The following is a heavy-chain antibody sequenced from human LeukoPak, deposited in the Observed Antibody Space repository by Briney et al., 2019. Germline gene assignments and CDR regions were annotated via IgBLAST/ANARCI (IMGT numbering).Heavy chain of an antibody. J-gene: IGHJ6*03. CDR1: GFTFSDYY. V-gene: IGHV3-11*01. D-gene: IGHD2-15*01. CDR3: ARGIRWSQGPPVHTPQRAPPSSEAGIYYYMDV. CDR2: INSGDSTV. Sequence: GGSLRLSCAASGFTFSDYYMSWIRQAPGKGLEWVSYINSGDSTVYYADSVKGRFTISRDNAKNSLYLQMSSLRSEDTAVYYCARGIRWSQGPPVHTPQRAPPSSEAGIYYYMDVWGKGTTVTVSS.